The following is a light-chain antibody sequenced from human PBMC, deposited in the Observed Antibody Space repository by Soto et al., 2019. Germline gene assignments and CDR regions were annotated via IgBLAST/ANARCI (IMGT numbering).Light chain of an antibody. CDR3: QQSYSTPA. Sequence: DIQMTPSPSSLSASVVDRVTITGRASQSISSYLNWYQQTPGKAPKLLIYAASSLQSGVPSRFSGSGSGTDFTLTISSLQPEDFATYYCQQSYSTPAFGQGTKVDIK. CDR2: AAS. V-gene: IGKV1-39*01. J-gene: IGKJ1*01. CDR1: QSISSY.